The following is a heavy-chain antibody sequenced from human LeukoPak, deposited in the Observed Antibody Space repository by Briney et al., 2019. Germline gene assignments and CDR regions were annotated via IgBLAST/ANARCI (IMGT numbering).Heavy chain of an antibody. CDR3: AKLHSSSWYNDAFDI. CDR1: GFTFYNYG. CDR2: IRYDGSNT. V-gene: IGHV3-30*02. D-gene: IGHD6-13*01. J-gene: IGHJ3*02. Sequence: GGSLRLSCAASGFTFYNYGMQWVRQAPGKGLEWVAFIRYDGSNTYYADSVKGRFTISRDNSKNTLYLQMNSLRAEDTAVYYCAKLHSSSWYNDAFDIWGQGTMVTVSS.